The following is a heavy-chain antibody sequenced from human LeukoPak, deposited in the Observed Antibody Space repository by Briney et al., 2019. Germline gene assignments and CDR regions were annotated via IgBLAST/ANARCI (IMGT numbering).Heavy chain of an antibody. J-gene: IGHJ4*02. D-gene: IGHD3-10*01. CDR3: AKDRTPTGVLWFGELDY. CDR2: ISGSGGST. CDR1: GFTFSSYA. V-gene: IGHV3-23*01. Sequence: GGSLRLSCAASGFTFSSYAMSWVRQAPGKGLEWVSAISGSGGSTYYADSVKGRFTISRDNSKNTLYLQMNSLRAEDTAVYYCAKDRTPTGVLWFGELDYWGQGTLVTVSS.